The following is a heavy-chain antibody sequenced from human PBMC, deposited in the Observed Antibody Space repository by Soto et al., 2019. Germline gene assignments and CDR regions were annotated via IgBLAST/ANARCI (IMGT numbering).Heavy chain of an antibody. CDR3: ARIQGYCLSTSCYAGDH. J-gene: IGHJ4*02. Sequence: QVTLKESGPVLVKPTETLTLTCTVSGFSLSNARMGVSWIRQPPGKALEWLAHIFSNDEKSYSTSLKSRITISKDTSKSQVVLTMTNMDPVDTATYYCARIQGYCLSTSCYAGDHWGQGTLVTVSS. CDR1: GFSLSNARMG. D-gene: IGHD2-2*01. V-gene: IGHV2-26*01. CDR2: IFSNDEK.